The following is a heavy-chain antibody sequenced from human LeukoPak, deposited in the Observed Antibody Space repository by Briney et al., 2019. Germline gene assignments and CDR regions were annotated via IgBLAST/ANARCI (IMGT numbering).Heavy chain of an antibody. CDR1: GFPFSSYS. V-gene: IGHV3-30*18. J-gene: IGHJ4*02. D-gene: IGHD1-26*01. CDR3: AKASADGDPAVDY. Sequence: GGSLRLSCAGSGFPFSSYSMNWVRQAPGKGLEWVAVISYDGSNKYYADSVKGRFTISRDNSKNTVYLQMDSLRAEDTAVYYCAKASADGDPAVDYWGQGTLVTVSS. CDR2: ISYDGSNK.